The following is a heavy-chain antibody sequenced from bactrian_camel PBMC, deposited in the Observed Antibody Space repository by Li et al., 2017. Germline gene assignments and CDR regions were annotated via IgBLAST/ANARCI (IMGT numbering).Heavy chain of an antibody. J-gene: IGHJ4*01. CDR1: GYTYC. D-gene: IGHD1*01. V-gene: IGHV3S31*01. CDR3: AADLHRPNCDLVSPPFAD. Sequence: GGSVQAGGSLTLSCSVSGYTYCMGWFRQAPGKEREGVASTVTDGTNAYYADSVKGRFTISQDNAKKTIYLQMTSLKPDDTAMYNCAADLHRPNCDLVSPPFADWGQGTQVTVS. CDR2: TVTDGTNA.